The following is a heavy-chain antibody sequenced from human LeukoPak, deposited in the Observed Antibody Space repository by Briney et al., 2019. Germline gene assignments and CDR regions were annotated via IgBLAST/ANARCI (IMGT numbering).Heavy chain of an antibody. D-gene: IGHD6-13*01. J-gene: IGHJ2*01. V-gene: IGHV4-61*02. Sequence: SETLSLTCTVSGGSISSGSYYWSWIRQPAGKGLEWIGRIYTSGSTNYNLSLKSRVTISVDTSKNQFSLKLSSVTAADTAVYYCARVAYSSSYNWYFDLWGRGTLVTVSS. CDR1: GGSISSGSYY. CDR3: ARVAYSSSYNWYFDL. CDR2: IYTSGST.